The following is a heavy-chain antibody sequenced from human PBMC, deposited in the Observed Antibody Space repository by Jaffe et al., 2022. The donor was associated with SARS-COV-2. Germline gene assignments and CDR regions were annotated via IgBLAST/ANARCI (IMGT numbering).Heavy chain of an antibody. CDR2: ISSSSSTI. D-gene: IGHD2-8*02. V-gene: IGHV3-48*02. Sequence: EVRLVESGGGLVQTGGSLRLSCAASGFSFSSYSMNWVRQAPGKGLEWVSYISSSSSTIYYADSVKGRFTISRDKAKSSLYLQMNSLRDEDTAVYYCARATGGTYNYGMDVWGQGTTVTVSS. J-gene: IGHJ6*02. CDR3: ARATGGTYNYGMDV. CDR1: GFSFSSYS.